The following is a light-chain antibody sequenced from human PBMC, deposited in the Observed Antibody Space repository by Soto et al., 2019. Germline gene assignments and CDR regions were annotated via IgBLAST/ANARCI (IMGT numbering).Light chain of an antibody. Sequence: IQLTQSPSSLSASVGDRVTVTCRASQSINIYLNWYQQKPGKAPTVLIYGATTLESGVPSRFSGGGSRTDFTPTIDSLQIEDFATYYCQQSYRSPYTFGQGTKLEI. CDR2: GAT. CDR1: QSINIY. V-gene: IGKV1-39*01. CDR3: QQSYRSPYT. J-gene: IGKJ2*01.